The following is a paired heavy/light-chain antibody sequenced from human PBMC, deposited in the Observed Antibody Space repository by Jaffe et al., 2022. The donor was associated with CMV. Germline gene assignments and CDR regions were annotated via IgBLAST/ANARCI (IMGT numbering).Light chain of an antibody. CDR2: DAS. J-gene: IGKJ1*01. V-gene: IGKV3-11*01. CDR1: QSISNY. Sequence: EIVLTQSPGTLSLSPGERATLSCRASQSISNYLAWYQQKPGQPPRLLIYDASNRATGIPARFSGSGSGTDFTLTISSLEPEDFAVYYCQQRSNWPRTFGQGTKVEIK. CDR3: QQRSNWPRT.
Heavy chain of an antibody. J-gene: IGHJ5*02. Sequence: EVQLVESGGGLVQPGRSLRLSCVTSGFAFGEYAMTWVRQAPEKGLEWVGFIRSQAYGATTEYAASVKGRFIISRDDSKGIAYLQMNSLKIEDTAVYYCSGEWELLRTWFDPWGQGTLVTVSS. CDR1: GFAFGEYA. CDR2: IRSQAYGATT. CDR3: SGEWELLRTWFDP. D-gene: IGHD1-26*01. V-gene: IGHV3-49*04.